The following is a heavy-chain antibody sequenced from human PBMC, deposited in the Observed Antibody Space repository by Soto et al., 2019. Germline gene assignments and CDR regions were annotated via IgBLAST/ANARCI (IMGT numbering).Heavy chain of an antibody. CDR2: ISYDGSNK. Sequence: PGGSLRLSCAASGFTFSSYGMHWVRQAPGKGLEWVAVISYDGSNKYYADSVKGRFTISRDNSKNTLYLQMNSLRAEDTAVYYCAKKASDVWGQGTTVTVSS. J-gene: IGHJ6*02. V-gene: IGHV3-30*18. CDR1: GFTFSSYG. CDR3: AKKASDV.